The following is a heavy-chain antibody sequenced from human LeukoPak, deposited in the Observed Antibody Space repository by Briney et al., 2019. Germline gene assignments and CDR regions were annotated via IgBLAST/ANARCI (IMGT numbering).Heavy chain of an antibody. J-gene: IGHJ6*02. V-gene: IGHV3-7*01. CDR1: GFTFSSYW. CDR3: ATTLYGSGSYYIDYYYYYGMDV. Sequence: AGGSLRLSCAASGFTFSSYWMSWVRQAPGKGLEWVANIKQDGSEKYYVDSVKGRFTISRDNAKNSLYLQMNSLRAEDTAVYYCATTLYGSGSYYIDYYYYYGMDVWGQGTTVTVSS. CDR2: IKQDGSEK. D-gene: IGHD3-10*01.